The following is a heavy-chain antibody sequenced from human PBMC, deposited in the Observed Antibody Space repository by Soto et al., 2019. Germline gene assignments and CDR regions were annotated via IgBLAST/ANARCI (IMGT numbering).Heavy chain of an antibody. V-gene: IGHV1-18*01. Sequence: QVQLVQSGAEVRKPGASVKVSCKASGYTFTTYGISWVRQAPGQGLEWMGWISGYNGHTKYAQKFQGRVTMTTDTSTSTVYMDLRRLKSDDTAVYYCAREGEMPYYYYGLDVWGQGTTVNVSS. CDR1: GYTFTTYG. CDR3: AREGEMPYYYYGLDV. D-gene: IGHD3-16*01. CDR2: ISGYNGHT. J-gene: IGHJ6*02.